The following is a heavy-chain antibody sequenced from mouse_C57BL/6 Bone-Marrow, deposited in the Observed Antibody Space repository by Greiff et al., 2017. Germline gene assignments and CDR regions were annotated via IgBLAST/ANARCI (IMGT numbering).Heavy chain of an antibody. J-gene: IGHJ3*01. CDR3: ARPLYYDYLWFAY. Sequence: QVTLKESGPGILQSSQTLSLTCSFSGFSLSTSGMGVSWIRQPSGKGLEWLAHIYWDDDKRYNPSLKSRLTISKDTSRNQVFLKITSVDTADTATYYCARPLYYDYLWFAYWGQGTLVTVSA. CDR1: GFSLSTSGMG. D-gene: IGHD2-4*01. V-gene: IGHV8-12*01. CDR2: IYWDDDK.